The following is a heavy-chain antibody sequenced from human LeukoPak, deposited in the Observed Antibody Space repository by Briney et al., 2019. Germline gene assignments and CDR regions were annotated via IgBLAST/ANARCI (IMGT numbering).Heavy chain of an antibody. D-gene: IGHD3-22*01. CDR2: IYHSGST. Sequence: SETLSLTCTVSGGSISSYYWSWIRQPPGKGLEWIGYIYHSGSTDFNPSLKSRVTISVDRSKNQFSLRMTSVTAADTAVYYCARGRTGYDTVGYYYAGAFDIWGQGTMVTVSS. J-gene: IGHJ3*02. CDR1: GGSISSYY. CDR3: ARGRTGYDTVGYYYAGAFDI. V-gene: IGHV4-59*12.